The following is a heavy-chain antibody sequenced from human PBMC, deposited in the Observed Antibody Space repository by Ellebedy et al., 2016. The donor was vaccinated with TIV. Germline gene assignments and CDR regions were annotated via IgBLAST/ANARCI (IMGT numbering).Heavy chain of an antibody. CDR2: IIPIFGTA. V-gene: IGHV1-69*13. CDR3: ARQNGDYEAFDI. Sequence: SVKVSCXASGGTFSSYAISWVRQAPGQGLEWLGGIIPIFGTANYAQKFQGRVTITADESTSTAYMELSSLRSEDTAVYYCARQNGDYEAFDIWGQGTMVTVSS. D-gene: IGHD4-17*01. CDR1: GGTFSSYA. J-gene: IGHJ3*02.